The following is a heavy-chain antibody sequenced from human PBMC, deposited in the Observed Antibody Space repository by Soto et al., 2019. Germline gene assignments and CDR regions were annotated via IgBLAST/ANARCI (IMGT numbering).Heavy chain of an antibody. J-gene: IGHJ5*02. D-gene: IGHD3-16*01. CDR3: ARDLRDYVSFRFDP. V-gene: IGHV3-21*01. CDR2: ISSSSSFI. Sequence: EVQLVESGGGLVKPGGSLRLSCAASGFTFSSYSMNWVRQAPGKGLEWVSSISSSSSFIYYADSVKGRFTISRDNAKNSLYLQMNSLRAEDTAVYYCARDLRDYVSFRFDPWGQGNLVTVSS. CDR1: GFTFSSYS.